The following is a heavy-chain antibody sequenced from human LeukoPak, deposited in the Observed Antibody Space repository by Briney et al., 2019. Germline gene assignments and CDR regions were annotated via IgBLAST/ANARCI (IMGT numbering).Heavy chain of an antibody. Sequence: GGSLRLSCAASGFTFSSYAVSWVRPAPGKGLECVSAISGSGGSTCYADSVKGRFTISRDNSKNTLYLQMNSLRAEDTAVYYCAKQPYDSSGYFFDSWGQGTLVTVSS. CDR3: AKQPYDSSGYFFDS. D-gene: IGHD3-22*01. CDR2: ISGSGGST. J-gene: IGHJ4*02. V-gene: IGHV3-23*01. CDR1: GFTFSSYA.